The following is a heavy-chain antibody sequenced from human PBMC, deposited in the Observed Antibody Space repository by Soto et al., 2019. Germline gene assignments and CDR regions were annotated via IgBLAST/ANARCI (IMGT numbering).Heavy chain of an antibody. D-gene: IGHD4-17*01. CDR3: ARAGQTVSFFDF. J-gene: IGHJ5*01. V-gene: IGHV4-59*01. CDR2: VYYNRAT. Sequence: WTWIRQSPGKGLEWIGNVYYNRATTYNPSLRSRVAISIDTSEKQFSLKLNSLTAADSATYFCARAGQTVSFFDFWAQGALVAISS.